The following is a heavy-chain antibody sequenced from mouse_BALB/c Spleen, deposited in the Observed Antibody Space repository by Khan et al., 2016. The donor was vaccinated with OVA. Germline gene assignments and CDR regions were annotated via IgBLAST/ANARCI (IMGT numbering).Heavy chain of an antibody. CDR2: ISSGGST. CDR3: ASPLYYYGSSYVDY. CDR1: GFTFSSYA. D-gene: IGHD1-1*01. V-gene: IGHV5-6-5*01. Sequence: EVELVESGGGLVKPGGSLKLSCAASGFTFSSYAMSWVRQTPEKRLEWVASISSGGSTYYPDSVKGRFTISRDNARNILYLQMSSLRSEDTVMYYCASPLYYYGSSYVDYWGQGTTLTVSS. J-gene: IGHJ2*01.